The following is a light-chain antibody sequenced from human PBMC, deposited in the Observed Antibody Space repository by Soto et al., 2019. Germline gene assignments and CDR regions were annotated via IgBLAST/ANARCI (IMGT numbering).Light chain of an antibody. J-gene: IGKJ3*01. CDR3: QQYNSYLLT. CDR2: AAS. CDR1: QGIRDE. V-gene: IGKV1-17*01. Sequence: IQMTQSPSSLSASVGDRVTITCRASQGIRDELGWYQQKAGKAPNLLISAASRLQSGVPSRFSGSGFGTEFTLTISSLQPDDFATYYCQQYNSYLLTFGPGTTVDIK.